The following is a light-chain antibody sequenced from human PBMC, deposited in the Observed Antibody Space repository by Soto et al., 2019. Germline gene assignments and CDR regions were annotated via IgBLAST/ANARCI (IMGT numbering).Light chain of an antibody. V-gene: IGKV3-11*01. CDR3: QHRSNRALT. CDR2: DAS. J-gene: IGKJ4*01. Sequence: EPVLTQSPSTLSLSPGERATLSCWASQSVGSSLAWYQQKPGQPPRLLIYDASRRAAGIPGRFSGSGSGTDFTLTITSLEPEDSAVFYCQHRSNRALTFGGGTKVEIK. CDR1: QSVGSS.